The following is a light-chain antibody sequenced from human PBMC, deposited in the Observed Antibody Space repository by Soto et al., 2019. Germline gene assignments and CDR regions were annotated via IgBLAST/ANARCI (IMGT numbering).Light chain of an antibody. CDR3: QQYGSSTRRT. CDR1: QSVSSY. J-gene: IGKJ1*01. V-gene: IGKV3-20*01. Sequence: EIVLTPSPGTLSLSPGERATLSCRASQSVSSYLAWYQQKPGQAPRLLIYGASSRATGIPDRFSGSGSGTDFTLTISRLEPEDFAVYYCQQYGSSTRRTFGQGTKVDIK. CDR2: GAS.